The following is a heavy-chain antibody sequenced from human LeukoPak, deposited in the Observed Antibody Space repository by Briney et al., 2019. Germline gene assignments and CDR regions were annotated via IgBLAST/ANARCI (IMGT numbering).Heavy chain of an antibody. D-gene: IGHD6-6*01. CDR1: GFTFSSYA. CDR3: GRGAYSTSPIYYYDY. CDR2: ISGSGGST. V-gene: IGHV3-23*01. Sequence: GGSLRLSCAASGFTFSSYAMSWVRQAPGKGLEWVSAISGSGGSTYYADSVKGRFTISRDNSKNTLYLQMNDLRAEDTAVYYCGRGAYSTSPIYYYDYWGQGTLVTVSS. J-gene: IGHJ4*02.